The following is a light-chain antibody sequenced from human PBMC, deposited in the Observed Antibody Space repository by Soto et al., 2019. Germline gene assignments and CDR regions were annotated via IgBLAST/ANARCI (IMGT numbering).Light chain of an antibody. CDR1: QSLLHITGETF. CDR2: EVS. J-gene: IGKJ5*01. Sequence: DVVMTQTPLSLSVAPGQPASISCKSSQSLLHITGETFLFWYLQKPGQSPQLLIYEVSTRVSGVQDRLSGSGSGTDFTLEISRVETDDVGIYYLMQSTQLPPTFGQGTRLGIE. CDR3: MQSTQLPPT. V-gene: IGKV2-29*01.